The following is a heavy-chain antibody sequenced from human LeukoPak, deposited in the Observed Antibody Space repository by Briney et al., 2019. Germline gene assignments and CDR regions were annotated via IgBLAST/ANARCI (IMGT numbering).Heavy chain of an antibody. CDR1: GFRFSSYG. D-gene: IGHD5/OR15-5a*01. CDR2: ISDDGIKI. Sequence: GGSLRLSCAASGFRFSSYGMHWVRQAPGKGLEWVAVISDDGIKIYYGDSVKGRFTISRDNSKNTLNLQMDSLRADDTAVYYCGKGPGYSVYDNLPHHWGQGTLVTVSS. CDR3: GKGPGYSVYDNLPHH. V-gene: IGHV3-30*18. J-gene: IGHJ5*02.